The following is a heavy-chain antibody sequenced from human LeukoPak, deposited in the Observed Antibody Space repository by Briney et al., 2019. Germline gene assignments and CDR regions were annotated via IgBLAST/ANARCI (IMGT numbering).Heavy chain of an antibody. CDR1: GGSFSGYY. J-gene: IGHJ4*02. D-gene: IGHD6-6*01. V-gene: IGHV4-34*01. CDR2: IYYSGST. Sequence: SETLSLTCAVYGGSFSGYYWSWIRQPPGKGLEWIGSIYYSGSTYYNPSLKSRVTISVDTSKNQFSLKLSSVTAADTAVYYCARRQYRQQFDYWGQGTLVTVSS. CDR3: ARRQYRQQFDY.